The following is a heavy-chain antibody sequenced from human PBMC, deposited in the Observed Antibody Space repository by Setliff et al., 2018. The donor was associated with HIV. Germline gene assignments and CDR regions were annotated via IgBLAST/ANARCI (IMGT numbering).Heavy chain of an antibody. Sequence: LRLSCAASGFTFRSYAMSWVRQAPGKGLEWVSTISGSGGSTYYADSVKGRFTISRGNSKNALYLQMNSLRAEDTAVYYCAEWFDGYDAFDIWGQGTMVTVSS. CDR3: AEWFDGYDAFDI. CDR1: GFTFRSYA. V-gene: IGHV3-23*01. J-gene: IGHJ3*02. D-gene: IGHD3-3*01. CDR2: ISGSGGST.